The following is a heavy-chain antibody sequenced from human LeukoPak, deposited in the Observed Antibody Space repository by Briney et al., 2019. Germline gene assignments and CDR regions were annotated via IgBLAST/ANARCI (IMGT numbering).Heavy chain of an antibody. J-gene: IGHJ4*02. CDR1: GFTFSSYS. CDR3: AKASYDSSGYYSIPTSPFDY. D-gene: IGHD3-22*01. V-gene: IGHV3-64*01. Sequence: GGSLRLSCAASGFTFSSYSMNWVRQAPGKGLEYVSSISATGHSTYYANSVKGRFTISRDNSNNTLYLQMGSLRPEDMAVYYCAKASYDSSGYYSIPTSPFDYWGQGTLVTVSS. CDR2: ISATGHST.